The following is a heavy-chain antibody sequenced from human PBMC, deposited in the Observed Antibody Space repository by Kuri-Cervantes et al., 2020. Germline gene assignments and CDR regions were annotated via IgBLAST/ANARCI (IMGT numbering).Heavy chain of an antibody. CDR2: ISWSSGSI. Sequence: SLKISCAASGFTFDDYAMHWVRQAPGKGPEWVSGISWSSGSIGYADSVKGRFTISRDNAKNSLYLQLNSLRDEDTALYYCAKDLSSNWYGYFDLWGRGTLVTVSS. J-gene: IGHJ2*01. V-gene: IGHV3-9*01. CDR3: AKDLSSNWYGYFDL. D-gene: IGHD6-13*01. CDR1: GFTFDDYA.